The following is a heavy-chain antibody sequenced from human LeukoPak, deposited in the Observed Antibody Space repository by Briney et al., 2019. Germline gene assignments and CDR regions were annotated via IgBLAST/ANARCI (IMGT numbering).Heavy chain of an antibody. CDR3: ARSLGGAYDY. Sequence: GGSLRLSCAASGFPFSSYWMHWVRQAPGKGLVWVSRINIDGSNTNYADSVKGRFTISRYNAKNTLYLQMDSLRAEDTAVYYCARSLGGAYDYWGQGTLVTVSS. CDR2: INIDGSNT. V-gene: IGHV3-74*01. D-gene: IGHD1-26*01. J-gene: IGHJ4*02. CDR1: GFPFSSYW.